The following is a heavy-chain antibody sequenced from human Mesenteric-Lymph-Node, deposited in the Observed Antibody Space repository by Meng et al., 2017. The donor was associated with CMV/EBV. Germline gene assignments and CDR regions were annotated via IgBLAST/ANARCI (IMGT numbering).Heavy chain of an antibody. Sequence: SGYTFTSYDINWVRQATGQGLEWMGWMNPNSGNTGYAQKFQGRVTMTRNTSISTAYMELSSLRSEDTAVYYCARGRYSSSWSDNRFDPWGQGTLVTVSS. CDR3: ARGRYSSSWSDNRFDP. J-gene: IGHJ5*02. CDR1: GYTFTSYD. D-gene: IGHD6-13*01. CDR2: MNPNSGNT. V-gene: IGHV1-8*01.